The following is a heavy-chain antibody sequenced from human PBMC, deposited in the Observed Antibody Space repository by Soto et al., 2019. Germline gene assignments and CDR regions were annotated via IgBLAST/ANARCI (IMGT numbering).Heavy chain of an antibody. CDR3: ARGSNDILTGYPYYFDY. D-gene: IGHD3-9*01. J-gene: IGHJ4*02. V-gene: IGHV4-30-2*01. CDR1: GDSISSGDYY. Sequence: SETLSLTCTVSGDSISSGDYYWSWIRQPPGKGLEWIGYIYHSGSTYYNPSLKSRVTISVDRSKNQFSLKLSPVTAADTAVYYWARGSNDILTGYPYYFDYLGQGTLVTVSS. CDR2: IYHSGST.